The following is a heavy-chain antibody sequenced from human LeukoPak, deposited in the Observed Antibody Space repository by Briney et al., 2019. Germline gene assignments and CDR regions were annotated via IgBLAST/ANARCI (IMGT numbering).Heavy chain of an antibody. D-gene: IGHD6-19*01. CDR1: GGSISSSNW. CDR2: IYHSGST. Sequence: PSETLSLTCAVSGGSISSSNWWSWVRQPPGKGLEWIGEIYHSGSTNYNPSLKSRVTISVDKSKNQFSLKLSSVTAADTAVYYCARDQVVARAGTFDYWGQGTLVTVSS. V-gene: IGHV4-4*02. CDR3: ARDQVVARAGTFDY. J-gene: IGHJ4*02.